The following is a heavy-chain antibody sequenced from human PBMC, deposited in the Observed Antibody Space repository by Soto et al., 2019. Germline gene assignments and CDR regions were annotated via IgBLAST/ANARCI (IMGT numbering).Heavy chain of an antibody. CDR3: ARDPGRFGELSGFDY. J-gene: IGHJ4*02. D-gene: IGHD3-10*01. Sequence: SETLSLTCSFSGDSVTSHYLTWIRQSPEKGLEWIGYMHYTGFSHYNPSLKSRLTISVDRSKNQFTLQLSSVTAADTAVYYCARDPGRFGELSGFDYWGQGTLVTVSS. V-gene: IGHV4-59*02. CDR1: GDSVTSHY. CDR2: MHYTGFS.